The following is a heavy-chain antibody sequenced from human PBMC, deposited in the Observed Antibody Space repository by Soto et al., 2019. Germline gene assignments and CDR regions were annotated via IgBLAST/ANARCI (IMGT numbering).Heavy chain of an antibody. J-gene: IGHJ4*02. V-gene: IGHV3-30*18. CDR2: VPHDGRNT. D-gene: IGHD6-19*01. CDR3: AKGGRQWLVTSDFNY. CDR1: GFTFSDYA. Sequence: VQLVESGGGVVQPGRSLRLSCAASGFTFSDYAMHWVRQAPGKGLEWVAVVPHDGRNTHNADAVKGRFTISRDSSKNTVSLEMTSMRAEDTAVYYCAKGGRQWLVTSDFNYWGQGALVTVSS.